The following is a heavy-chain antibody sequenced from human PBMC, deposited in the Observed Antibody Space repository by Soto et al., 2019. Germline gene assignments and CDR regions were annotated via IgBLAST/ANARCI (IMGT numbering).Heavy chain of an antibody. J-gene: IGHJ4*02. D-gene: IGHD4-17*01. CDR1: GYTFTGYY. V-gene: IGHV1-2*02. CDR2: INPNSGGT. Sequence: ASVKVSCKASGYTFTGYYMHWVRQAPGQGLEWMGWINPNSGGTNYAQKFQGRVTMTRDTSISTAYMELSRLRSDDTAVYYCARESDYGDYFDYWGQGTMVTVSS. CDR3: ARESDYGDYFDY.